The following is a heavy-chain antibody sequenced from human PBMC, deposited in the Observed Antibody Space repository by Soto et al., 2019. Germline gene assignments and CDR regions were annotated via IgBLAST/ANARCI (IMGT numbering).Heavy chain of an antibody. CDR2: IYHSGST. CDR3: ARGLAPSRYDAFDI. CDR1: SGSISSSNW. V-gene: IGHV4-4*02. J-gene: IGHJ3*02. Sequence: QVQLQESGPGLVKPSGTLSLTCAVSSGSISSSNWWSWVRQPPGKGLEWIGEIYHSGSTNYSPSLKSRGTIAVDKSKHQFSLKLSAVTAADTGVYYCARGLAPSRYDAFDIWGQGTMVTVSS. D-gene: IGHD6-19*01.